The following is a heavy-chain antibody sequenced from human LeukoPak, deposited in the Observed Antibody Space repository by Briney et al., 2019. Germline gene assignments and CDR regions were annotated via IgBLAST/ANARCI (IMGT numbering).Heavy chain of an antibody. CDR1: GHTFTSYG. CDR2: ISAYNGNT. CDR3: ARDFSPARYYADAFDI. D-gene: IGHD2-2*01. V-gene: IGHV1-18*01. J-gene: IGHJ3*02. Sequence: GASVKVSCKASGHTFTSYGISWVRQAPGQGLEWMGWISAYNGNTNYAQKFQGRVTMTTDTSTSTAYMDLRSLRSDDTAVYYCARDFSPARYYADAFDIWGQGTMVTVSS.